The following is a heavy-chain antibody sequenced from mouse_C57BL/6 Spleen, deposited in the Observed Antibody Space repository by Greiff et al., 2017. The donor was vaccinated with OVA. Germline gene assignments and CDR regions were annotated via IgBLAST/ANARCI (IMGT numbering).Heavy chain of an antibody. CDR3: ARYYYGSSLDY. V-gene: IGHV5-16*01. J-gene: IGHJ2*01. CDR1: GFTFSDYY. CDR2: INYDGSST. Sequence: EVKVVESEGGLVQPGRSLKLSCTASGFTFSDYYMAWVRQVPEKGLEWVANINYDGSSTYYLDSLKSRFIISRDNAKNILYLQMSSLKSEDTATYYCARYYYGSSLDYWGQGTTLTVSS. D-gene: IGHD1-1*01.